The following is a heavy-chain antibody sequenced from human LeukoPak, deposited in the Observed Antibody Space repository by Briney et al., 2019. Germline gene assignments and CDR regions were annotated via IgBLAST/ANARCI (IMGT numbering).Heavy chain of an antibody. CDR2: IYTSGST. CDR3: ARNGGDYVPSHAFDI. CDR1: GGSISSGSYY. V-gene: IGHV4-61*02. D-gene: IGHD4-17*01. Sequence: SQTLSLTCTVSGGSISSGSYYWSWIRQPAGKGLEWIGRIYTSGSTYYNPSLKSRVTISVDTSKNQFSLKLSSVTAADTAVYYCARNGGDYVPSHAFDIWGQGTMVTVSS. J-gene: IGHJ3*02.